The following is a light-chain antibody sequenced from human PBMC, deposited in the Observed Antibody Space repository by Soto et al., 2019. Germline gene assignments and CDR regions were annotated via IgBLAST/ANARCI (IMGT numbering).Light chain of an antibody. J-gene: IGKJ1*01. Sequence: GDRVTITCRASQNVDNWVAWYQQKPGKAPKFLIYDASTLESGVPSRFSGRGSGTEFTLTISSLQPDDFATYYCQPYNSNSRTFGQGTRV. CDR2: DAS. CDR1: QNVDNW. V-gene: IGKV1-5*01. CDR3: QPYNSNSRT.